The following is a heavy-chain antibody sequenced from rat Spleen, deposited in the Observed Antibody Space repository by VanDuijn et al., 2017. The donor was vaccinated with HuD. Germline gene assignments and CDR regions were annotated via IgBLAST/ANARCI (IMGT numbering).Heavy chain of an antibody. Sequence: EVQLVESGGGLVQPGRSLKLSCAASRFTFSNYGMHWIRQAPTKGLEWVASISPSGGSTYYRDSVKGRFTISSDNAKNTLYLQRDSLRSEDTPTYYCTTDRLGADYFDYWGQGVMVTVSS. CDR1: RFTFSNYG. CDR2: ISPSGGST. D-gene: IGHD5-1*01. J-gene: IGHJ2*01. CDR3: TTDRLGADYFDY. V-gene: IGHV5-19*01.